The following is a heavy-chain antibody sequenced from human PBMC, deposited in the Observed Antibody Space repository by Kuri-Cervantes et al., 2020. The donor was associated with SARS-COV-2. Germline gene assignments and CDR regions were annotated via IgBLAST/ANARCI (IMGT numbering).Heavy chain of an antibody. CDR2: INPNSGGT. CDR3: ARDRYYSKVYYGMDV. V-gene: IGHV1-2*04. D-gene: IGHD4-11*01. Sequence: ASVKVSCKASGGTFSSYAISWVRQAPGQGLEWMGWINPNSGGTNYAQKFQGWVTMTRDTSISTAYMELSRLRSDDTAVYYCARDRYYSKVYYGMDVWGQGTTFTVSS. CDR1: GGTFSSYA. J-gene: IGHJ6*02.